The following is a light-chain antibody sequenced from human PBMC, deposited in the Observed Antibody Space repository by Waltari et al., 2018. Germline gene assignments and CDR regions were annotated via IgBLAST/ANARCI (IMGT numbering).Light chain of an antibody. CDR1: TSDIGSHNY. CDR2: DVT. Sequence: QSALIQPASVSGSPGQSITISCTGSTSDIGSHNYVSWYQQHPGKAPTLIIYDVTNRPSGVSNRFSGSKSGNTASLTISGLQAEDEADYYCSSYRSPNTGVFGGGTKLTVL. J-gene: IGLJ3*02. CDR3: SSYRSPNTGV. V-gene: IGLV2-14*03.